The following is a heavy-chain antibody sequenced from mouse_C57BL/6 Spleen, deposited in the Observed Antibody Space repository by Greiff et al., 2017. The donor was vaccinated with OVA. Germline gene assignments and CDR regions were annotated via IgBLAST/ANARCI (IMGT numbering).Heavy chain of an antibody. D-gene: IGHD1-1*01. CDR1: GFTFSDYY. CDR2: INYDGSST. V-gene: IGHV5-16*01. CDR3: ARETHYYGWYFDV. J-gene: IGHJ1*03. Sequence: EVKLVESEGGLVQPGSSMKLSCTASGFTFSDYYMAWVRQVPEKGLEWVANINYDGSSTYYLDSLKSRFIISRDNAKNILYLQMSSLKSEDTATYYCARETHYYGWYFDVWGTGTTVTVSS.